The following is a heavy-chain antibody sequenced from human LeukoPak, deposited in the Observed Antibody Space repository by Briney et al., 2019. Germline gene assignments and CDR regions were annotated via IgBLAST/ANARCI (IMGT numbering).Heavy chain of an antibody. CDR1: GFTFSNYA. D-gene: IGHD3-3*01. CDR3: AKVFWSTGAYAPWDY. CDR2: ISDSGGTT. V-gene: IGHV3-23*01. J-gene: IGHJ4*02. Sequence: PGGSLRLSCVASGFTFSNYAMTWVRQAPGKGLEWVSAISDSGGTTYYADSVKGRFTISRDDSKNTLFLQMNSLTAEHTAVYHCAKVFWSTGAYAPWDYWGQGTLVTVSS.